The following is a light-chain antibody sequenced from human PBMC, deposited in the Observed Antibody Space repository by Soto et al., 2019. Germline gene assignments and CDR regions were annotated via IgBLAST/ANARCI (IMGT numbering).Light chain of an antibody. J-gene: IGKJ4*01. CDR2: AAS. Sequence: DIQLTQSPSFLSASVGDRVTITCRASQDISSYLAWYQQKPGKAPKLLIYAASTLQSGVPSRFSGSGSGTEFTLTISSLQPEDFATYYCQHLNNYPLVTFGGGTKVEVK. V-gene: IGKV1-9*01. CDR1: QDISSY. CDR3: QHLNNYPLVT.